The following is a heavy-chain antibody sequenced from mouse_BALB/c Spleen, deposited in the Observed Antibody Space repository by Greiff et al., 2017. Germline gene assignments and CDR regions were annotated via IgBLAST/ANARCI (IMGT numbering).Heavy chain of an antibody. CDR3: ARSGGYTWFAY. V-gene: IGHV3-2*02. Sequence: EVKLEESGPGLVKPSQSLSLTCTVTGYSITSDYAWNWIRQFPGNKLEWMGYISYSGSTSYNPSLKSRISITRDTSKNQFFLQLNSVTTEDTATYYCARSGGYTWFAYWGQGTLVTVSA. CDR2: ISYSGST. CDR1: GYSITSDYA. D-gene: IGHD2-14*01. J-gene: IGHJ3*01.